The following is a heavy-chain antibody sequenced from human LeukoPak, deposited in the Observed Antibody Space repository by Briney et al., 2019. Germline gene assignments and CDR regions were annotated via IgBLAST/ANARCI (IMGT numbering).Heavy chain of an antibody. CDR3: ARMYSSVSYWYFDL. D-gene: IGHD6-25*01. Sequence: SETLSLACTVSGGSISSGTYYWSWIRQPAGKGLEWIGRIYKSGSTNYNPSLKSRVTISVDTSKNQFSLKLSSVTAADTAVYYCARMYSSVSYWYFDLWGRGTLVTVSS. CDR2: IYKSGST. V-gene: IGHV4-61*10. CDR1: GGSISSGTYY. J-gene: IGHJ2*01.